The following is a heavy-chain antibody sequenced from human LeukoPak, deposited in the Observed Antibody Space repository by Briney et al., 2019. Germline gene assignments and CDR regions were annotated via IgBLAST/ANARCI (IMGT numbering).Heavy chain of an antibody. Sequence: PSETLSLTCTVSGGSISSSSYYWGWIRQPPGKGLEWIGSIYYSGSTYYNPSLKSRVTISVDTSKNQFSLKLSSVTAADTAVDYCAGEVRRLGIAAADFDYWGQGPLVTVSP. CDR1: GGSISSSSYY. CDR3: AGEVRRLGIAAADFDY. CDR2: IYYSGST. J-gene: IGHJ4*02. V-gene: IGHV4-39*07. D-gene: IGHD6-13*01.